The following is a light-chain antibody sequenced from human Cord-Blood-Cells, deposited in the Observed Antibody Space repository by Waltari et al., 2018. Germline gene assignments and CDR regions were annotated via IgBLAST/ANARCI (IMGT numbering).Light chain of an antibody. CDR3: QQRSNWPLT. Sequence: EIVLTQSPATLSLSPGESASQSVSSYLAWYQQKPGQAPRLLIYDASNRATGIPARFSGSGSGTDFTLTISSLEPEDFAVYYCQQRSNWPLTFGGGTKVEIK. J-gene: IGKJ4*01. CDR2: DAS. V-gene: IGKV3-11*01. CDR1: QSVSSY.